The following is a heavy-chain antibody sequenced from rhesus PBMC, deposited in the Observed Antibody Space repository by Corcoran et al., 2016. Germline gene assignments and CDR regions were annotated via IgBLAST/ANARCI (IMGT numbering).Heavy chain of an antibody. CDR1: GYSISSGSF. Sequence: QVQLQESGPGLVKPSAPLSLTCAVSGYSISSGSFWNWIRQPPGKGLEWIGYITDSGSTSYNPSLKSRVTIARDTSQNQFSLKVSSVTAADTAVYYCARDHRLGTSWGQGVLVTVSS. J-gene: IGHJ4*01. CDR3: ARDHRLGTS. V-gene: IGHV4-122*02. D-gene: IGHD1-44*01. CDR2: ITDSGST.